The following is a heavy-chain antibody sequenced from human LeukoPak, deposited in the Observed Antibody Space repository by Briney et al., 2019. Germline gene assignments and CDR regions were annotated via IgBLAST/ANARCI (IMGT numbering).Heavy chain of an antibody. J-gene: IGHJ5*02. Sequence: AASVKVSCKVSGYTLTELSMHWVRQAPGKGLEWMGGFDPEDGETIYAQKFQGRVTMTEDTSTDTAYMELSSLRSEDTAVYYCATGLGYCTNGVCSKGNWFDPWGQGTLVTVSS. CDR2: FDPEDGET. D-gene: IGHD2-8*01. CDR1: GYTLTELS. CDR3: ATGLGYCTNGVCSKGNWFDP. V-gene: IGHV1-24*01.